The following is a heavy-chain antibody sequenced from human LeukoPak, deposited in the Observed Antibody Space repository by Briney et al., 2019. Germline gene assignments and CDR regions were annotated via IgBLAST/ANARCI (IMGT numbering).Heavy chain of an antibody. CDR3: ARVKTMIIVVSLFYY. Sequence: ASVTVSCTASGYTFTGYYMHWVRQAPGQGLEWMGGINPNSGGTNYAQQSQGRLTMSSDTSISTAYMELSRLRSDDTAVYYCARVKTMIIVVSLFYYWGQGTLVTVSS. D-gene: IGHD3-22*01. CDR1: GYTFTGYY. V-gene: IGHV1-2*02. J-gene: IGHJ4*02. CDR2: INPNSGGT.